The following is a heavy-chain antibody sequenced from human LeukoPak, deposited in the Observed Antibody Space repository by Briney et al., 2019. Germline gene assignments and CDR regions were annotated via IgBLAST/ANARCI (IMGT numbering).Heavy chain of an antibody. CDR1: GGTFSSYA. CDR3: ARDRRRLATTIALDY. J-gene: IGHJ4*02. D-gene: IGHD5-12*01. CDR2: IIPIFGTA. V-gene: IGHV1-69*05. Sequence: SVKVSCKASGGTFSSYATSWVRQAPGQGLEWMGGIIPIFGTANYAQKFQGRVTITTDESTSTAYMELSSLRSEDTAVYYCARDRRRLATTIALDYWGQGTLVTVSS.